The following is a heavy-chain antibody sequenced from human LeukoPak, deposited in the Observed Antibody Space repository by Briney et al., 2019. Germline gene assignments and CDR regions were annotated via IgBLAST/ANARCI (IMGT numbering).Heavy chain of an antibody. CDR1: GITFSSHS. D-gene: IGHD3-3*01. CDR2: ISSSSSYI. Sequence: KRWGSLRPSFAASGITFSSHSMNWVRQAPGKGLELGPSISSSSSYIYYADSVKGRFTISRDNAKNSLYLQMNSLRAEDTAVYYCARDRGVVTAWDRDAFDIWGQGTMVTVSS. V-gene: IGHV3-21*01. CDR3: ARDRGVVTAWDRDAFDI. J-gene: IGHJ3*02.